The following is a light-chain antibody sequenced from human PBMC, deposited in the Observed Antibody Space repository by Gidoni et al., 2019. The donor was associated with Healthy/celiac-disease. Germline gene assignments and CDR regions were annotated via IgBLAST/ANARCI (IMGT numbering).Light chain of an antibody. CDR1: QSVSSSY. V-gene: IGKV3D-20*01. Sequence: IVLTPPSATLSLSPGERATLSCGASQSVSSSYLNWYQQKPGLAPRLLIYDASSRATGIPDMFSGSGSGTYFTLTISILEPEDFAVYYCQQDGSSPITFGQGTRLEIK. CDR2: DAS. CDR3: QQDGSSPIT. J-gene: IGKJ5*01.